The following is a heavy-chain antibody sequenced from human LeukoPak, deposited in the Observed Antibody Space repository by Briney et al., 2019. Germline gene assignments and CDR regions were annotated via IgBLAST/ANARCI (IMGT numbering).Heavy chain of an antibody. Sequence: PSETLSLTCTVSGGSISSSSYYWGWIRQPPGKGLEWVSSINSDSSHIYYADSVKGRFTISRDNAKNSLYLQMNSLRAEDTAVYYCARGPIPDYWGQGTLVTVSS. CDR2: INSDSSHI. D-gene: IGHD2-2*02. J-gene: IGHJ4*02. CDR3: ARGPIPDY. CDR1: GGSISSSS. V-gene: IGHV3-21*01.